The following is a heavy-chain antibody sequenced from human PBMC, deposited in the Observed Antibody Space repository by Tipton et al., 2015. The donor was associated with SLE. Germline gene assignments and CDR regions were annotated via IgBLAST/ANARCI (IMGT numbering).Heavy chain of an antibody. CDR1: GYSISSGYY. Sequence: LRLSCTVPGYSISSGYYWGWIRQPPGKGLEWIGYIYYSGSTNYNPSLKSRVTISVDTSKNQFSLKLSSVTAADTAVYYCAREEENDFWSGGDAFDIWGQGTMVTVSS. D-gene: IGHD3-3*01. CDR3: AREEENDFWSGGDAFDI. J-gene: IGHJ3*02. V-gene: IGHV4-38-2*02. CDR2: IYYSGST.